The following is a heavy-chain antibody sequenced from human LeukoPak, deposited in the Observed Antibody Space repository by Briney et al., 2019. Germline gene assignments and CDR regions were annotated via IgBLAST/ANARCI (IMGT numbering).Heavy chain of an antibody. CDR2: ISGSGGST. V-gene: IGHV3-23*01. D-gene: IGHD6-13*01. CDR1: GFTFSTYA. J-gene: IGHJ4*02. Sequence: GGSLRLSCAASGFTFSTYAMSWVRQTPGKGLEWVSGISGSGGSTYYADSVKGRFTISRDNSKNTLYLQMNSLRVEDTAVYYCAKLSSSWRPPDYWGQGTLVTVSS. CDR3: AKLSSSWRPPDY.